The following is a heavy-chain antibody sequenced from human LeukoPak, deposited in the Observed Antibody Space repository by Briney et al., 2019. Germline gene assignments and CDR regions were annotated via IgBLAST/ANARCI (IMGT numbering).Heavy chain of an antibody. V-gene: IGHV4-59*01. Sequence: PSETLSLTCTVSGGSISSYYWSWIRQPPGKGLEWIGYIYYSGSANYNPSLKSRVTISVDTSKNQFSLKLSSVTAADTAVYYCARGFDYYDSSGYYGGAMFDYWGQGTLVTVSS. D-gene: IGHD3-22*01. CDR1: GGSISSYY. CDR3: ARGFDYYDSSGYYGGAMFDY. CDR2: IYYSGSA. J-gene: IGHJ4*02.